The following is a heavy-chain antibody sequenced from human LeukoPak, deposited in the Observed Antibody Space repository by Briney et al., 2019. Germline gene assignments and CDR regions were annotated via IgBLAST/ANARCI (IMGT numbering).Heavy chain of an antibody. J-gene: IGHJ4*02. Sequence: PGGSLRLSCAASGFTFSSYSMNWVRQAPGKGLEWVSYISSSSTIYYADSVKGRFTISRDNAKNSLYLQMNSLRDEDTAVYYCARGEWAPDYWGQGTLVTVSS. CDR2: ISSSSTI. V-gene: IGHV3-48*02. CDR1: GFTFSSYS. D-gene: IGHD3-3*01. CDR3: ARGEWAPDY.